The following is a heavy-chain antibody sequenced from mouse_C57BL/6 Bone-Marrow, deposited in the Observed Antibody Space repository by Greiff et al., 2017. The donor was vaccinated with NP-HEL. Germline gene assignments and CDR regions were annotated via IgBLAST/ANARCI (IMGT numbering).Heavy chain of an antibody. V-gene: IGHV5-6*01. J-gene: IGHJ2*01. CDR3: ARSVIPSGDY. CDR1: GFTFSSYG. D-gene: IGHD5-1-1*01. Sequence: VQLKESGGDLVKPGGSLKLSCAASGFTFSSYGMSWVRQTPDKRLEWVATISSGGSYTYYPDSVKGRFTISRDKAKNTLYLQMSSLKSEDTAMYYCARSVIPSGDYWGQGTTLTVSS. CDR2: ISSGGSYT.